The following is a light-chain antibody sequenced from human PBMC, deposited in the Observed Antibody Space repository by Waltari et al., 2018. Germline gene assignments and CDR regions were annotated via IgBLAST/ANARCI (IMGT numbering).Light chain of an antibody. J-gene: IGKJ1*01. CDR2: DPA. V-gene: IGKV1-33*01. CDR1: QDVINY. CDR3: QHSEA. Sequence: DMQMTQSPASLSASVGDRVTITCQPSQDVINYINWYQQKPGKAPQLLIYDPATLKTGVPSRFSGRQSGTYFTLTISGLQPEDVGTYYCQHSEAFGQGTTVEI.